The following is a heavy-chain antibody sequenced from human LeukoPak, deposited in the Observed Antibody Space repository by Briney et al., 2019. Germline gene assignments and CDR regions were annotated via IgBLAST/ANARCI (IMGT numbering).Heavy chain of an antibody. Sequence: GGSLRLSCAASGFTFSTYAMSWVRQAPGKGLEWVSTISANGGTTYYADPVKGRFTISRDNSKNTLYLQMNSLRVEDTAIYYCAKPPPDSSSWLFDYWGQGTLVTVSS. D-gene: IGHD6-13*01. J-gene: IGHJ4*02. CDR2: ISANGGTT. V-gene: IGHV3-23*01. CDR1: GFTFSTYA. CDR3: AKPPPDSSSWLFDY.